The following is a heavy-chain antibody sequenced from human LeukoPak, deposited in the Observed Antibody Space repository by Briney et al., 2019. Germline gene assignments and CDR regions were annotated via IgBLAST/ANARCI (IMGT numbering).Heavy chain of an antibody. Sequence: PGTSLRLSCAASGFTFSNYGMHWVRQAPGKGLEWVAVISYDGSNKYYADSVKGRFTISRDNSKNTLYLQMNSLREEDTAVYYCAKDPCSIYSGSLDYWGQGSLVTVSS. J-gene: IGHJ4*02. CDR2: ISYDGSNK. CDR3: AKDPCSIYSGSLDY. D-gene: IGHD1-26*01. CDR1: GFTFSNYG. V-gene: IGHV3-30*18.